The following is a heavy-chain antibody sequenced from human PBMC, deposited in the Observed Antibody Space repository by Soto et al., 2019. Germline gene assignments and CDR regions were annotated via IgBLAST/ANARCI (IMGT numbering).Heavy chain of an antibody. CDR1: GYTFTSYG. V-gene: IGHV1-18*01. CDR2: IRAYNGNT. CDR3: AKNSHQVLRPYHWFDP. Sequence: QVQLVQSGAEVKKPGASVKVPCKASGYTFTSYGISWVRQAPGQGLEWMGWIRAYNGNTNYAQKLQGRVTITPDTYPRTASMELRSLRSDATAVYYCAKNSHQVLRPYHWFDPWGQGTLVTVSS. J-gene: IGHJ5*02. D-gene: IGHD2-2*01.